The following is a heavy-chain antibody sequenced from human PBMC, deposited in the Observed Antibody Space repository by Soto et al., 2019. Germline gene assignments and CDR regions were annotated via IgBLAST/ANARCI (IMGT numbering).Heavy chain of an antibody. CDR1: GGTFSSYA. J-gene: IGHJ4*02. D-gene: IGHD6-6*01. CDR3: ASPPIAARSFWSFAY. Sequence: GASVKVSCKASGGTFSSYAISWVRQAPGQGLEWMGGIIPIFGTANYAQKFQGRGTITADESTSTAYMELSSLRSEDTAVYYCASPPIAARSFWSFAYWGQGALVTVSS. CDR2: IIPIFGTA. V-gene: IGHV1-69*13.